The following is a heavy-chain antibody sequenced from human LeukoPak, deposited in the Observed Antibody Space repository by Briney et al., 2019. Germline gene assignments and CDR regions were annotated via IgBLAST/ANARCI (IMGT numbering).Heavy chain of an antibody. CDR2: TRDKVNTYTT. CDR1: GLTSSDHS. D-gene: IGHD3-10*01. V-gene: IGHV3-72*01. J-gene: IGHJ4*02. CDR3: VAMIRGVGY. Sequence: PGGSLRLSCAASGLTSSDHSMDWVRQAPGKGLEWVCRTRDKVNTYTTDYAASVKGRFTISRDDSKNSLYLQMNSRKTEDTAVYYCVAMIRGVGYWGQGTLVTVSP.